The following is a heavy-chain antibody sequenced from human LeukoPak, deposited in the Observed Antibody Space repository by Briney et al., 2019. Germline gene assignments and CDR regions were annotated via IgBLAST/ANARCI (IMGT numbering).Heavy chain of an antibody. J-gene: IGHJ4*02. CDR2: IYYSGST. Sequence: SETLRLTCTVSGGSISSSSYYWGWIRQPPGKGLEWIGSIYYSGSTYYNPSLKSRVTISVDTSKNQFSLKLSSVTAADTAVYYCARRPEDYYGSGSYLFDYWGQGTLVTVSS. V-gene: IGHV4-39*01. D-gene: IGHD3-10*01. CDR1: GGSISSSSYY. CDR3: ARRPEDYYGSGSYLFDY.